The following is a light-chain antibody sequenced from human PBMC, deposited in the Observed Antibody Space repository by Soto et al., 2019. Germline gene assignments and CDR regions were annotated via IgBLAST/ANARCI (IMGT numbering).Light chain of an antibody. CDR1: SSNIGSNT. Sequence: QSLLTQRPSASGTPGQRITISCSGSSSNIGSNTVNWYQQLPGTAPKLLIYSNNQRPSGVPDRFSGSKSGTSASLAISGLQSEDEADYYCAAWDDSLHVVFGGGTKVTVL. J-gene: IGLJ2*01. CDR3: AAWDDSLHVV. CDR2: SNN. V-gene: IGLV1-44*01.